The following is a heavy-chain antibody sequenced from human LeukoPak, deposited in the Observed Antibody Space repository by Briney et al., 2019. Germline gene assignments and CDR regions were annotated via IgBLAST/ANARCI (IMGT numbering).Heavy chain of an antibody. CDR3: ARDLYYYGSGSYSDAFDI. J-gene: IGHJ3*02. CDR2: IYYSGST. V-gene: IGHV4-39*07. CDR1: GGSICSSSYY. Sequence: PSETLSLTCTVSGGSICSSSYYWGWIRQPPGKGLEWIGSIYYSGSTYYNPSLKSRVTISVDTSKNQFSLKLSSVTAADTAVYYCARDLYYYGSGSYSDAFDIWGQGTMVTVSS. D-gene: IGHD3-10*01.